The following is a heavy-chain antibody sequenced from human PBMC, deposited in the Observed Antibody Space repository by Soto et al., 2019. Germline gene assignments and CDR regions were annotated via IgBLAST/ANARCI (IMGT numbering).Heavy chain of an antibody. D-gene: IGHD2-2*01. J-gene: IGHJ5*02. Sequence: PGESLKISCKGSGYSFTSYWIGWVRQMPGKGLEWMGIIYPGDSDTRYSPSFQGQVTISADKSISTAYLQWSSLKASDTAMYYCARSVSVVVVPAAIPFWSHPWGQGTLVTVSS. CDR1: GYSFTSYW. CDR3: ARSVSVVVVPAAIPFWSHP. CDR2: IYPGDSDT. V-gene: IGHV5-51*01.